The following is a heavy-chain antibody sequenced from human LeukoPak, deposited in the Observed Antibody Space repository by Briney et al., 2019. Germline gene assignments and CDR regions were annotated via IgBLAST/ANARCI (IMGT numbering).Heavy chain of an antibody. Sequence: PGGSLRLSCAASGFTFSSGLTFRSYAMSWVRQAPGKGLEWVSGIDNSGGNTYYADSVKGRFTISRDNSKNTLYLQMNSLRAEDTAVYYCAKNLRSYTMILLALDYWGQGALVTVSS. CDR1: GFTFSSGLTFRSYA. CDR3: AKNLRSYTMILLALDY. CDR2: IDNSGGNT. D-gene: IGHD3-22*01. J-gene: IGHJ4*02. V-gene: IGHV3-23*01.